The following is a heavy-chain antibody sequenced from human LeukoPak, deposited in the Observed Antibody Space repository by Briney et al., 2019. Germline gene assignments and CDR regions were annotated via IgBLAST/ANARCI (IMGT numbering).Heavy chain of an antibody. CDR1: GFTFSAYT. Sequence: GGSLRLSCAVSGFTFSAYTMNWVRQAPGRGLQYGSSINTDGGRTYYADLVKRRFTISRDDSMNTLFLQMSSLRVEDTAVYYCVKDQWIDYWGQGVLVTVSS. CDR3: VKDQWIDY. D-gene: IGHD6-19*01. J-gene: IGHJ4*02. CDR2: INTDGGRT. V-gene: IGHV3-64D*09.